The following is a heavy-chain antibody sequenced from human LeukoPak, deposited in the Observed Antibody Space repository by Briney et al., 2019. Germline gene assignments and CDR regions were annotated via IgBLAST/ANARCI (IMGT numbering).Heavy chain of an antibody. V-gene: IGHV4-59*12. CDR1: GGSISSYY. CDR3: ARGDDSSGWYRLDY. D-gene: IGHD6-19*01. Sequence: PSETLSLTCTVSGGSISSYYWSWIRQPPGKGLEWIGYIYYSGSTNYNPSLKSRVTISVDKSKNQFSLKLSSVTAADTAVYYCARGDDSSGWYRLDYWGQGTLVTVSS. CDR2: IYYSGST. J-gene: IGHJ4*02.